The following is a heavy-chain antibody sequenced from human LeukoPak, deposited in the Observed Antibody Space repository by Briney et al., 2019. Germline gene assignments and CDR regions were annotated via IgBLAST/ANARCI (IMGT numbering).Heavy chain of an antibody. J-gene: IGHJ4*02. V-gene: IGHV3-33*01. CDR3: ARDGVRSGYHEGPDY. Sequence: GGSLRLSCAASGFTFSSYGMHWVRQAPGKGLEWVAVIWYDGSNKYLADSVKGRFTISRDNSKNTLYLQMNSLRAENTAVYYCARDGVRSGYHEGPDYWGQGTLVTVSS. CDR1: GFTFSSYG. CDR2: IWYDGSNK. D-gene: IGHD3-22*01.